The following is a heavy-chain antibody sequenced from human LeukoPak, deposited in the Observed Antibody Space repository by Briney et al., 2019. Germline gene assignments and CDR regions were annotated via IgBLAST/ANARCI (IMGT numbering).Heavy chain of an antibody. CDR3: ARRGLYYGSGAIYY. D-gene: IGHD3-10*01. CDR2: INHSGST. Sequence: SETLSLTCAVYGGSFSGYYWSWIRQPPGKGLEWIGEINHSGSTNYNPSLKSRVTISVDTSKNQFSLKLSSVTAADTAVYYCARRGLYYGSGAIYYWGQGTLVTVSS. J-gene: IGHJ4*02. CDR1: GGSFSGYY. V-gene: IGHV4-34*01.